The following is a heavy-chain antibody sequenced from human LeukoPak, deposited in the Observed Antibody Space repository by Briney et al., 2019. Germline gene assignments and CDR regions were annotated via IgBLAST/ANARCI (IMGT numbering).Heavy chain of an antibody. CDR3: ATEVLPYNWNLGY. D-gene: IGHD1-20*01. CDR2: ISTYNGDS. J-gene: IGHJ4*02. Sequence: ASVKVSCKASGYNFGSFGINWVRQAPGQGLEWMGWISTYNGDSNYAQKVQGRVTMTEDTSTDTAYMELSSLRSEDTAVYYCATEVLPYNWNLGYWGQGTLVTVSS. V-gene: IGHV1-18*01. CDR1: GYNFGSFG.